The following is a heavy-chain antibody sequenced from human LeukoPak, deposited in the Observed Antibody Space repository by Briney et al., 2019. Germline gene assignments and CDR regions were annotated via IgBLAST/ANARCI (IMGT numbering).Heavy chain of an antibody. CDR3: AKVFFRGSTSDYYYYMDV. D-gene: IGHD2-2*01. CDR1: GFTFSSYG. Sequence: GGSLRLSCAASGFTFSSYGMHWVRQAPGQGLEWVAFIRYDGSNKYYAGTVNGRFTISRDNSKNTLYLQMNSLRAEDTAVYYCAKVFFRGSTSDYYYYMDVWGKGTTVTVSS. J-gene: IGHJ6*03. V-gene: IGHV3-30*02. CDR2: IRYDGSNK.